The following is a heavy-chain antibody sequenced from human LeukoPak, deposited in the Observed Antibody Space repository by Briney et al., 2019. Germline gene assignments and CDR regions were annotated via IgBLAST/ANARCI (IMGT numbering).Heavy chain of an antibody. V-gene: IGHV4-61*02. J-gene: IGHJ5*02. D-gene: IGHD2-21*01. CDR1: GGSISSGSYY. CDR3: ARVANRFDP. Sequence: MTSETLSLTCTVSGGSISSGSYYWSWIRQPAGKGLEWIGRIYTSGSTNYNPSLKSRVTISVDTSKNQFSLKLSSVTAADTAVYYCARVANRFDPWGQGTLVTVSS. CDR2: IYTSGST.